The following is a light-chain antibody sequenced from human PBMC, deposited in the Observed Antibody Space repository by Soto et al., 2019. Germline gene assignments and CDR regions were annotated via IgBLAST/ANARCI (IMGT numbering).Light chain of an antibody. CDR2: GAS. V-gene: IGKV3-15*01. Sequence: EIVLTQSPGTLSLSPGERATLSCRASQSVSSSYLAWYQQKPGQAPRLLIYGASTRATGIPARFSGSGSGTEFTLTISSLQSEDFAVYYCQQYNNWPAYTLGQGTKVDNK. CDR1: QSVSSSY. J-gene: IGKJ2*01. CDR3: QQYNNWPAYT.